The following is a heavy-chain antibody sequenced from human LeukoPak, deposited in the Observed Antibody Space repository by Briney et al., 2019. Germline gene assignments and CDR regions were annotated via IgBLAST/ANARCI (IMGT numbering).Heavy chain of an antibody. V-gene: IGHV3-21*01. CDR1: GFTFGSYN. D-gene: IGHD5-12*01. CDR3: AREDSGYDYYYYYYGMDV. J-gene: IGHJ6*02. Sequence: GGSLRLSCEASGFTFGSYNMTWVRLAPGKGLEWVSSISSGGSYIYYADSLKGRFTISRDNAKNSLYLQMNSLRAEDTAVYYCAREDSGYDYYYYYYGMDVWGQGTTVTVSS. CDR2: ISSGGSYI.